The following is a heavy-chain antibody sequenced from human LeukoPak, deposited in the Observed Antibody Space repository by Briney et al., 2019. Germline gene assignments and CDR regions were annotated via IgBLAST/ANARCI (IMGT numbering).Heavy chain of an antibody. V-gene: IGHV1-69*13. CDR1: GYTFTSYG. J-gene: IGHJ4*02. Sequence: SVTVSCKASGYTFTSYGISWVRQAPGQGLEWMGGIIPIFGTANYAQKFQGRVTITADESTSTAYMELSSLRSEDTAVYYCARDGENSYGFFDYWGQGTLVTVSS. CDR3: ARDGENSYGFFDY. D-gene: IGHD5-18*01. CDR2: IIPIFGTA.